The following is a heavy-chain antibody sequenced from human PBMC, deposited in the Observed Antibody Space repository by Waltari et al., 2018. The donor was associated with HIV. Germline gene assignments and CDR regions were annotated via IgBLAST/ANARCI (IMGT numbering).Heavy chain of an antibody. CDR2: INPNSGGT. V-gene: IGHV1-2*02. Sequence: QVQLVQSGAEVKTPGASGTVSCKASGYTFTGYDMHWVRQAPGQGLEWMGWINPNSGGTNYAQKFQGRVTMTRDTSISTAYMELSRLRSDDTAVYYCARGSYYDSSVWVKGDYWGQGTLVTVSS. D-gene: IGHD3-22*01. J-gene: IGHJ4*02. CDR1: GYTFTGYD. CDR3: ARGSYYDSSVWVKGDY.